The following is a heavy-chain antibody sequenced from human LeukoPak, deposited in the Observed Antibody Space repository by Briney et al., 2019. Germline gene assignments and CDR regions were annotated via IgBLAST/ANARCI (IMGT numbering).Heavy chain of an antibody. CDR2: INPDGSDT. CDR1: KFTFGSFW. J-gene: IGHJ6*02. V-gene: IGHV3-74*01. Sequence: PGGSLRLSCEASKFTFGSFWMNWVRLVPGKGLLWVSRINPDGSDTEYADSVKGRFTVSRDNARNTLYLEMRSPSVQDSGLYYCARVRNGYSSGLDVWGPGTWVTVSS. CDR3: ARVRNGYSSGLDV. D-gene: IGHD2-15*01.